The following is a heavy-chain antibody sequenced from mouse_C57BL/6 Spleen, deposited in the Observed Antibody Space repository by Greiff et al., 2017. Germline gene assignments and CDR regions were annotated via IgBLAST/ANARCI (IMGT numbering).Heavy chain of an antibody. CDR2: INPNNGGT. Sequence: VQLQQSGPELVKPGASVKISCKASGYTFTDYYMNWVKQSHGKSLAWIGDINPNNGGTSYNQKFKGKATLTVDKYSSTAYMELRSLTSEDSAVYYCARRSLYYGSSSFDYWGQGTTLTVSS. CDR3: ARRSLYYGSSSFDY. CDR1: GYTFTDYY. D-gene: IGHD1-1*01. J-gene: IGHJ2*01. V-gene: IGHV1-26*01.